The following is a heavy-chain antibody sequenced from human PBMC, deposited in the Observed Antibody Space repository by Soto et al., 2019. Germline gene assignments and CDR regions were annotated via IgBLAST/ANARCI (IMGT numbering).Heavy chain of an antibody. J-gene: IGHJ4*02. Sequence: QVQLVESGGGVVQPGRSLRLSCAASGFTFSSYGMHWVRQAPGKGLEWVAVIWYDGSNKYYADSVKGRFTISRDNSKNTLYLQMNGLGAEDTAVYYCARDWESSGFEYLGQGNLVTVSS. CDR1: GFTFSSYG. V-gene: IGHV3-33*01. CDR3: ARDWESSGFEY. D-gene: IGHD6-19*01. CDR2: IWYDGSNK.